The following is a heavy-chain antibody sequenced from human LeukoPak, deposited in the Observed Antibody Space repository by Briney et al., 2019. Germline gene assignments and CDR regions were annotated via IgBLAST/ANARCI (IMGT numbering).Heavy chain of an antibody. CDR3: ARGEAAAYHDAFDI. J-gene: IGHJ3*02. CDR1: GGSISSYY. D-gene: IGHD6-13*01. CDR2: IYTSGST. Sequence: SETLSLTCTVSGGSISSYYWSWIRQPAGKGLEWIGRIYTSGSTYYNPSLKSRVTISVDTSKNQFSLKLSSVTAADTAVYYCARGEAAAYHDAFDIWGQGTMVTVSS. V-gene: IGHV4-4*07.